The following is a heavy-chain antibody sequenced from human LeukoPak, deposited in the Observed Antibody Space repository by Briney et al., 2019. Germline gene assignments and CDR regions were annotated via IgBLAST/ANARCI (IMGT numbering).Heavy chain of an antibody. Sequence: SETLSLTCAVYGGSFSGYYWSWIRQPPGKGLEWIGEINHSGSTNYNPSLKSRVTISVDTSKNQFSLKLSSVTAADTAVYYCARGRVPALQYSSSWPLDYWGQGTLVTVSS. CDR2: INHSGST. CDR3: ARGRVPALQYSSSWPLDY. D-gene: IGHD6-13*01. CDR1: GGSFSGYY. V-gene: IGHV4-34*01. J-gene: IGHJ4*02.